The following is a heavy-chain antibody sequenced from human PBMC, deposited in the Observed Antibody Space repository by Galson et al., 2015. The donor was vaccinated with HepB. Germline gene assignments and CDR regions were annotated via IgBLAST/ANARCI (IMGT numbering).Heavy chain of an antibody. CDR2: IYPADSDT. V-gene: IGHV5-51*01. CDR3: ARHEGSGVTPQLDP. J-gene: IGHJ5*02. Sequence: QSGAEVKKPGESLKISCKGSGYSFINYWIAWVRQMPGKGLEWMGIIYPADSDTRYSPSFQGQVTISADNSISTAYLQWSSLKASDSAMYYCARHEGSGVTPQLDPWGQGTLVTVLS. D-gene: IGHD6-25*01. CDR1: GYSFINYW.